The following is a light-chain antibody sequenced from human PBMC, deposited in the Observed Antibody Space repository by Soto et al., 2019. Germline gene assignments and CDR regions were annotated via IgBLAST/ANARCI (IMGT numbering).Light chain of an antibody. V-gene: IGKV3-20*01. J-gene: IGKJ1*01. CDR1: QSVSSNF. CDR2: SAS. CDR3: QQYSGSPRT. Sequence: EIVLTQSPGTLSLSPGERATLSCRASQSVSSNFLAWYQQKPGQAPRLLIYSASNRATGIPDRFSGSGSGTDFTLTISRLEPEDFAVYYCQQYSGSPRTFGQGTKVDIK.